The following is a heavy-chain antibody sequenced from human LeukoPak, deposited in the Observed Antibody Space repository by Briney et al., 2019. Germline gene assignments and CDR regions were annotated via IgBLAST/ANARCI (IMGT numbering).Heavy chain of an antibody. CDR1: GYTFTGYC. V-gene: IGHV1-2*02. CDR3: AREHGSGSLIPDH. J-gene: IGHJ5*02. D-gene: IGHD3-10*01. Sequence: ASVKVSCKASGYTFTGYCMHWVRQAPGQGLEWMGWVNPHSGSTNYAQNFQGRVTMTRDTSISTAYMGLSRLRSDDTAVYYCAREHGSGSLIPDHWGQGTLVTVSS. CDR2: VNPHSGST.